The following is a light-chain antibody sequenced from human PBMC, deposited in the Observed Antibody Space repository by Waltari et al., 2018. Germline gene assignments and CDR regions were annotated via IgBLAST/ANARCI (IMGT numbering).Light chain of an antibody. CDR2: DVS. CDR3: CSYAGSYTYV. CDR1: NSDVGGYNC. Sequence: QSALTQPRSVSGSPGTSVTIPSTGTNSDVGGYNCAPWYQHHPGKAPKLMIYDVSKRPSGVPDRFSGSKSGNTASLTISGLQAEDEADYYCCSYAGSYTYVFGTGTKVTVL. V-gene: IGLV2-11*01. J-gene: IGLJ1*01.